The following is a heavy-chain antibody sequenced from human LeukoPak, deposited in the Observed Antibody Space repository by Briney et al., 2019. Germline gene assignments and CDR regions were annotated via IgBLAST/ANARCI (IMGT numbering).Heavy chain of an antibody. CDR2: IDASTGTP. J-gene: IGHJ4*02. CDR1: GYSFSASS. CDR3: AKNTWDF. D-gene: IGHD1-26*01. V-gene: IGHV7-4-1*02. Sequence: GASVKVSCKASGYSFSASSMNWVRQAPGQGLEWMGWIDASTGTPTYVQAFAGRFVFSLDTSVNTAYLQINSLKAEDTAVYYCAKNTWDFWGQGTLVTVSS.